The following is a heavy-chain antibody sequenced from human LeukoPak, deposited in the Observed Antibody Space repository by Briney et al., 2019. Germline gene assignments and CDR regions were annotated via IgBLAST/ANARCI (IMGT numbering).Heavy chain of an antibody. Sequence: PSETLSLTCTVSGGSISSGRYYWTWIRLPAGKGLEWIGRLYTNDNTNYNPSLESRFSISVDTSTSQFYLQLTSVTAADTAVYFCARGVVTDDYYMDVWGKGTTVIVSS. D-gene: IGHD2-21*02. V-gene: IGHV4-61*02. CDR2: LYTNDNT. CDR1: GGSISSGRYY. CDR3: ARGVVTDDYYMDV. J-gene: IGHJ6*03.